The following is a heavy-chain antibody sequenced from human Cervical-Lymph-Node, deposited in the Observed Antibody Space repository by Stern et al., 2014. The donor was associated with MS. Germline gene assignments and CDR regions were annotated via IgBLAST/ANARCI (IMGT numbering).Heavy chain of an antibody. V-gene: IGHV1-46*01. CDR3: ARVLSLATSDS. CDR2: LNPRVGRT. CDR1: GYSFPTHY. J-gene: IGHJ4*02. D-gene: IGHD6-13*01. Sequence: QVQLVQSGAEIRKPGASVKISCKASGYSFPTHYIQWVRQVPGQGLEWVALLNPRVGRTTYAQNFQGRVTVAGNTSTDTVDLELTGLRYEDTAVYYCARVLSLATSDSWGQGTLVTVSS.